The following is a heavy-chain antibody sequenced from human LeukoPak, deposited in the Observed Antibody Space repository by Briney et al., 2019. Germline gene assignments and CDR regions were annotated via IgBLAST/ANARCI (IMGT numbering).Heavy chain of an antibody. Sequence: SETLSLTCTVSGGSISSYYWSWIRQPAGKGLEWIGRIYSRGSTYYNPSLKSRVTISVDTSKNQFSLNLTSVTAADTAVYYCARAMSIAARLQTIFDYWGQGTLVTVSS. D-gene: IGHD6-6*01. V-gene: IGHV4-4*07. CDR2: IYSRGST. CDR3: ARAMSIAARLQTIFDY. J-gene: IGHJ4*02. CDR1: GGSISSYY.